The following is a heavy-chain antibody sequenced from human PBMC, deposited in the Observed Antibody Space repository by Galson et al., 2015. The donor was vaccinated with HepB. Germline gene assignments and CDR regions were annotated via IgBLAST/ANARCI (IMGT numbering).Heavy chain of an antibody. CDR3: AKDGGGSGWYDY. V-gene: IGHV3-30*18. J-gene: IGHJ4*02. CDR1: GFTFSSYG. Sequence: SLRLSCAASGFTFSSYGMHWVRQAPGKGLEWVAVISYDGSNKYYADSVKGRFTISRDNSKNTLYLQMNSLRAEDTAVYYCAKDGGGSGWYDYWGQGTLVTVSS. D-gene: IGHD6-19*01. CDR2: ISYDGSNK.